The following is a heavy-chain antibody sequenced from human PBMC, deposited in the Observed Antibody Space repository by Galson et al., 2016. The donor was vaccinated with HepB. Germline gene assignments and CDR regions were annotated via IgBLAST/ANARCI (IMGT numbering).Heavy chain of an antibody. Sequence: SETLSLTCDVSGASISSANWWSWVRQPPGKGLEWIGEVFHSGITNYSPSLKNRVTISVDKSKNQFSLQLSSVTAADTAMYYCARDKYSAWLSGMEVWGQGTTGTVSS. J-gene: IGHJ6*02. CDR2: VFHSGIT. D-gene: IGHD3-22*01. V-gene: IGHV4-4*02. CDR1: GASISSANW. CDR3: ARDKYSAWLSGMEV.